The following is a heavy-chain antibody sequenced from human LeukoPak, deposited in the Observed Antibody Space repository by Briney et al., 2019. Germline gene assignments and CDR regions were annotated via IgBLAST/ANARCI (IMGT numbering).Heavy chain of an antibody. CDR2: ISHSGDST. CDR1: GFTFSSYA. Sequence: GGSLRLSCAASGFTFSSYAMSWVRQTPGKGLECVSAISHSGDSTYYADSVKGRFTISRDNSKNTLYLQMNSLRAEDTAVYYCARVGIVGATNFDYWGQGTLVTVSS. J-gene: IGHJ4*02. D-gene: IGHD1-26*01. V-gene: IGHV3-23*01. CDR3: ARVGIVGATNFDY.